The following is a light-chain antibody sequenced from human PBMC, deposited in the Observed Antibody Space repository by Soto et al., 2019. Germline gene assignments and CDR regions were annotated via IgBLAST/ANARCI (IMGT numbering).Light chain of an antibody. CDR1: SSNIGAGYD. CDR2: ANN. Sequence: QSVLTQPPSVSGAPRQRVTISCTGSSSNIGAGYDVHWYQQLPGTAPKLLIFANNNRPSGVPDRFSGSKSGTSASLAITGLQAADEADYYCQSYDNSLSGYVFGPGTKLTVL. J-gene: IGLJ1*01. CDR3: QSYDNSLSGYV. V-gene: IGLV1-40*01.